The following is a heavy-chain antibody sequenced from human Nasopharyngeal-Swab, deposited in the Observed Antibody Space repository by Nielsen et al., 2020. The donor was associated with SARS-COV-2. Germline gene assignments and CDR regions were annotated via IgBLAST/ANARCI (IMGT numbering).Heavy chain of an antibody. CDR3: AKDSSSWYPHQFDY. J-gene: IGHJ4*02. CDR1: GFTFSTYA. D-gene: IGHD6-13*01. Sequence: GESLKISCAASGFTFSTYAMNWVRQAPGKGLEWVSAISGSGGSTYYTDSVKGRFTISRDNSKNTLYLQMNSLRAEDTAVYYCAKDSSSWYPHQFDYWGQGTLVTVSS. V-gene: IGHV3-23*01. CDR2: ISGSGGST.